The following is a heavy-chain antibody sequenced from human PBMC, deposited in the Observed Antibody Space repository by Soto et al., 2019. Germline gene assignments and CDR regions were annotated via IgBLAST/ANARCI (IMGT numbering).Heavy chain of an antibody. CDR2: FYYTGTT. CDR1: GASLSSGSYY. J-gene: IGHJ4*02. V-gene: IGHV4-61*01. CDR3: ARISYWVKDY. Sequence: SETLSLTCTVSGASLSSGSYYWSRIRRPPGKGLEWIGYFYYTGTTKYNPSLESRVTISADTSKNQFSLNLTSVTAADTAVYYCARISYWVKDYWGQGALVTVSS. D-gene: IGHD2-8*02.